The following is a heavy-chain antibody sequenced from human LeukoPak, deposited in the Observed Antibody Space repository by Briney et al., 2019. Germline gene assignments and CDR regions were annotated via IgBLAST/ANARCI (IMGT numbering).Heavy chain of an antibody. D-gene: IGHD1-1*01. V-gene: IGHV4-59*01. CDR3: ARGPPRTGRERYFDY. J-gene: IGHJ4*02. Sequence: SETLSLTCTVSGGSTSDYYWNWIRQPPGMGLEWIGYIYYRGTTNYNPSLNSRVTISLDSSKNQFSLRLSSVTAADTAIYYCARGPPRTGRERYFDYWGQGTLVSVSS. CDR1: GGSTSDYY. CDR2: IYYRGTT.